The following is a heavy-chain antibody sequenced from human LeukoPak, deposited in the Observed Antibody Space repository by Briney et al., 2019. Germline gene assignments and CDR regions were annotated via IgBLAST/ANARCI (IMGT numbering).Heavy chain of an antibody. J-gene: IGHJ6*02. CDR1: GYTFTGYY. D-gene: IGHD6-13*01. CDR2: INPNSGDT. Sequence: ASVTVSCKASGYTFTGYYLHWVRQAPGQGLEWMGCINPNSGDTGNAEKFQGRVTMTRDTSISTAYMELSRLRSDDTAVYYCATRSLAAAGPVGYYYYGMDVWGQGTTVTVSS. V-gene: IGHV1-2*02. CDR3: ATRSLAAAGPVGYYYYGMDV.